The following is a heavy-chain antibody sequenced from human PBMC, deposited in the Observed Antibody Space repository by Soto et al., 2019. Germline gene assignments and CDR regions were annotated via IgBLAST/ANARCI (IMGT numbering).Heavy chain of an antibody. V-gene: IGHV1-69*12. J-gene: IGHJ4*02. CDR1: GGTFSSYA. Sequence: QVQLVQSGAEVKKPGSSVKVSCKASGGTFSSYAISWVRQAPGQGLEWMGGIIPIFGTANYAQKFQGRVTITADESTSTAYMELSSLRSEDTAVYYCARGSRYCSGGSGYFIPGIAYWGQGTLVTVSS. CDR3: ARGSRYCSGGSGYFIPGIAY. CDR2: IIPIFGTA. D-gene: IGHD2-15*01.